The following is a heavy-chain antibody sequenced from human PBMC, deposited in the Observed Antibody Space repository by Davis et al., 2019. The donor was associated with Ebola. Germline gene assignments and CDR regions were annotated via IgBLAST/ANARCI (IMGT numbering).Heavy chain of an antibody. D-gene: IGHD3-10*01. J-gene: IGHJ6*02. CDR2: ISYDGSNK. CDR1: GFTFSSYA. V-gene: IGHV3-30-3*01. CDR3: AKGRYGSGTYYYGMDV. Sequence: PGGSLRLSCAASGFTFSSYAMHWVRQAPGKGLEWVAVISYDGSNKYYAASVKGRFTISRDNSKNTLYLQMNSLRAEDTAVYYCAKGRYGSGTYYYGMDVWGQGTTVTVSS.